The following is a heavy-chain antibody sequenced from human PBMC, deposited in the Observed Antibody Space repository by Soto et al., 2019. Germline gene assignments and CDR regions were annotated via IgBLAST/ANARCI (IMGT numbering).Heavy chain of an antibody. D-gene: IGHD3-3*01. J-gene: IGHJ6*02. V-gene: IGHV4-61*02. CDR2: IYTSGST. Sequence: SETLSLTCTVSAGSISSGGYYWNWIRQPAGKGLEWIGRIYTSGSTNYNPSLKSRVTMSVDTSKNQFSLKLSSVTAADTAVYYCARDPTYYDFWSGYPSYYYGMDVWGQGTTVIVSS. CDR3: ARDPTYYDFWSGYPSYYYGMDV. CDR1: AGSISSGGYY.